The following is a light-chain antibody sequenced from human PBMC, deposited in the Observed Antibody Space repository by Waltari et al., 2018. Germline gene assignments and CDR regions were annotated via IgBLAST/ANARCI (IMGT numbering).Light chain of an antibody. J-gene: IGKJ1*01. CDR1: QGISSW. Sequence: DIQMTQSPSSVSASVGDRVTITCWESQGISSWLALYQQKPGKAPKVLIYSASTLQTGVPSRFSGSGSGTDFTLTINSLQPEDFATYYCQQGNSFHPTFGQGTKVEI. CDR3: QQGNSFHPT. V-gene: IGKV1-12*01. CDR2: SAS.